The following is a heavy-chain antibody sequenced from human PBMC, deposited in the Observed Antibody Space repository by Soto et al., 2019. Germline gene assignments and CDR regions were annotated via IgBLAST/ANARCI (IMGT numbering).Heavy chain of an antibody. CDR2: IIPIFGTA. V-gene: IGHV1-69*01. CDR1: GGTFSSYA. CDR3: ASTGIAARREYYFDY. J-gene: IGHJ4*02. Sequence: QVQLVQSGAEVTKPGSSVKVSCKASGGTFSSYAISWVRQAPGQGLEWMGGIIPIFGTANYAQKFQGRVTITANEYTRTAYMELSSLISEDTAVYYCASTGIAARREYYFDYWGQGTLVTVSS. D-gene: IGHD6-6*01.